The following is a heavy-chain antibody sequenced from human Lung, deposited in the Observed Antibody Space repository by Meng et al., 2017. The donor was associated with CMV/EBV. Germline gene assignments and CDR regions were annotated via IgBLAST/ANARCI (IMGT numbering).Heavy chain of an antibody. Sequence: VHLLQCGPEVKKPGASGGVSCKASGYTFGSYGICWVRQAPGQGLEWMGWFVNYVDTYPAPKFQGRVTMTTDTHTNTAFMELRSLTSDDTAVYYCASGTPGRSYCDYWGQGTLVTVSS. CDR3: ASGTPGRSYCDY. V-gene: IGHV1-18*01. CDR2: FVNYVDT. J-gene: IGHJ4*02. D-gene: IGHD2-15*01. CDR1: GYTFGSYG.